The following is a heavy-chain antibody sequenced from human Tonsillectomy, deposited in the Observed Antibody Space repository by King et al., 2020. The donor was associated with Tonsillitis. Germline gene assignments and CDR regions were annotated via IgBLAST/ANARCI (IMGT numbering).Heavy chain of an antibody. CDR1: GFTFSRYW. D-gene: IGHD4-17*01. CDR3: AGEGSGDYGDYWGH. Sequence: EVQLVESGGGLVQPGGSLRLSCAASGFTFSRYWMSWVRQAPGKGLEWVANINQDGSLKWYVDSVRGRFVVSRDNAKNSLSLQMNGLRVEDTAVYFCAGEGSGDYGDYWGHWGQGILVAVSS. J-gene: IGHJ4*02. CDR2: INQDGSLK. V-gene: IGHV3-7*03.